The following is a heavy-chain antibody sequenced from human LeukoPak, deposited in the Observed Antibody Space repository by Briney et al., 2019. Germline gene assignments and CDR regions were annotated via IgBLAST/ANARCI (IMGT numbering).Heavy chain of an antibody. V-gene: IGHV3-7*01. J-gene: IGHJ4*02. CDR3: ARGLAEFDY. D-gene: IGHD3-16*01. Sequence: GGPLRLPCAPSGFPFSSFGMSGFPQPPGKGLEWVANIKQDGSEKYYVDSVKGRFTISRDNAKNSLYLQMNSLRAEDTAVYYCARGLAEFDYWGQGTLVTVSS. CDR1: GFPFSSFG. CDR2: IKQDGSEK.